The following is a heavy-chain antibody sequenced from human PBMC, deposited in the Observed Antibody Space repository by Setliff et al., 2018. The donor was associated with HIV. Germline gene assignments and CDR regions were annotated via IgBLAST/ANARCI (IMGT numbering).Heavy chain of an antibody. V-gene: IGHV4-4*09. J-gene: IGHJ5*02. Sequence: PSETLSLTCTVSGGPISSYYWSWIRQPPGKGLEWIGYINTSGTTNYNPSLKSRVTISVDTSKNQFSLKLSSVTAADTAVYFCARQTYYYDNSGHNWFDPWGQGTLVTVS. CDR3: ARQTYYYDNSGHNWFDP. D-gene: IGHD3-22*01. CDR1: GGPISSYY. CDR2: INTSGTT.